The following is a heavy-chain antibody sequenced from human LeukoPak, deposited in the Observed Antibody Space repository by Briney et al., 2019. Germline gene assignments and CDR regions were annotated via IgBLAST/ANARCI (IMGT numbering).Heavy chain of an antibody. V-gene: IGHV4-39*01. CDR3: ARRRYYDGSGYLE. Sequence: SGTLSLTCSVSGDSVSRSDSYWDWIRQPPGKGLEWIGTIYYSGRTYYSPSLKSRVTMSVDPSNNQFSLNLRSVTAADTAVYYCARRRYYDGSGYLEWGQGTLLSVSS. CDR2: IYYSGRT. CDR1: GDSVSRSDSY. J-gene: IGHJ1*01. D-gene: IGHD3-22*01.